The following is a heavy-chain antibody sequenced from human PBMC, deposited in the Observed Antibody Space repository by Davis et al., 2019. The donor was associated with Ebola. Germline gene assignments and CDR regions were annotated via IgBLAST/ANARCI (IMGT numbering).Heavy chain of an antibody. CDR3: AKGDPPISTGWYFDY. D-gene: IGHD2-15*01. Sequence: GESLKISCAASGFTFSTYAMSWVRQAPGKGLEWVSAISNGGDNAYYADSVKGRFTISRDNSRNTLYLQVNSLRAEDTAVYYCAKGDPPISTGWYFDYWGQGTLVTVSS. CDR2: ISNGGDNA. V-gene: IGHV3-23*01. J-gene: IGHJ4*02. CDR1: GFTFSTYA.